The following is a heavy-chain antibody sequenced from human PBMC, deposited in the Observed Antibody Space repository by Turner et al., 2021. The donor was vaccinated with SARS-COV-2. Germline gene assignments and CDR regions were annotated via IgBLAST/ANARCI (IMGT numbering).Heavy chain of an antibody. J-gene: IGHJ4*02. CDR1: GYTLIELS. CDR3: ASSFSVRGVKGDFDY. D-gene: IGHD3-10*01. V-gene: IGHV1-24*01. CDR2: FDPEDAET. Sequence: QVQLVHSGAEVKKPGASVKVSCKVSGYTLIELSMHWVRQAPGKGLEWMGGFDPEDAETIYEQKFQGRVTMTEDTSTDTAYMELSSLRSEDTAVYYCASSFSVRGVKGDFDYWGQGTLVTVSS.